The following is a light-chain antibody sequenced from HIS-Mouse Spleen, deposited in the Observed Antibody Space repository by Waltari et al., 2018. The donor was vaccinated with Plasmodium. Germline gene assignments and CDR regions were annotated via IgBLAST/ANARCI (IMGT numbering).Light chain of an antibody. CDR1: QSVSSN. CDR3: QQYNNWSFT. CDR2: GAS. V-gene: IGKV3-15*01. Sequence: EIVMTQSPATLSVSPGDRATLSCRASQSVSSNLAGYQQKPGQAPRPLLYGASNRATGIPARFRGSGSGTEFTLTISSLPSEDFAVYYCQQYNNWSFTFGPGTKVDIK. J-gene: IGKJ3*01.